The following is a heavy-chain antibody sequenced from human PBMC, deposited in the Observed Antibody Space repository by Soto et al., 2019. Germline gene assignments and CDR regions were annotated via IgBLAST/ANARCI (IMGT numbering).Heavy chain of an antibody. CDR2: ISSSSSYI. V-gene: IGHV3-21*01. CDR1: GLTFSSYS. J-gene: IGHJ4*02. Sequence: GGSLRLSCAASGLTFSSYSMNWVRQAPGKGLEWVSSISSSSSYIYYADSVKGRFTISRDNAKNSLYLQMNSLGAEDTAVYYCASWAYSSSDYWGQGTLVTVSS. D-gene: IGHD6-6*01. CDR3: ASWAYSSSDY.